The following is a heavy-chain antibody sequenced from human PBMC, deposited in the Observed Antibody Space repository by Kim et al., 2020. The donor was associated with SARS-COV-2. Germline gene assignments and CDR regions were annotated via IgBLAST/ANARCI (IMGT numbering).Heavy chain of an antibody. D-gene: IGHD3-16*01. V-gene: IGHV3-9*01. J-gene: IGHJ3*02. CDR1: GFTFDDYA. CDR2: ISWNSGSI. Sequence: GGSLRLSCAASGFTFDDYAMHWVRQAPGKGLEWVSGISWNSGSIGYADSVKGRFTISRDNAKNSLYLQMNSLRAEDTALYYCAKDRDYYDDYVWGTRGAFDIWGQGTMVTVSS. CDR3: AKDRDYYDDYVWGTRGAFDI.